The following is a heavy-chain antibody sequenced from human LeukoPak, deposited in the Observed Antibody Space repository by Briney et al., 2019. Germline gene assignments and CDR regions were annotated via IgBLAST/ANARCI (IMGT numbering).Heavy chain of an antibody. J-gene: IGHJ4*02. V-gene: IGHV3-74*01. Sequence: GGSLRLSCAAFGITVSGNWMNWVRQAPGKGLVWVARINSDGISTSHADSVKGRFTISRDNAKNILYLQMNSLRVDDTAVYYCARDPKYGDLDYWGQGTLVTVSS. CDR3: ARDPKYGDLDY. D-gene: IGHD4-17*01. CDR1: GITVSGNW. CDR2: INSDGIST.